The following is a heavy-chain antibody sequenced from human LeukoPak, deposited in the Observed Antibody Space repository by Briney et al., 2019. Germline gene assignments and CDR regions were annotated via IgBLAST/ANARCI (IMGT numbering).Heavy chain of an antibody. V-gene: IGHV3-23*01. CDR3: AKDSLTVNFDY. Sequence: GGSLRLSCAASGFTFRSYAMSWVRQPPGKGLEYVSAIDGGGTTYYADSVKGRFTISRDNSKNTLYLQMNSLRAEDTAVYYCAKDSLTVNFDYWGQGTLVTVSS. D-gene: IGHD4-11*01. J-gene: IGHJ4*02. CDR2: IDGGGTT. CDR1: GFTFRSYA.